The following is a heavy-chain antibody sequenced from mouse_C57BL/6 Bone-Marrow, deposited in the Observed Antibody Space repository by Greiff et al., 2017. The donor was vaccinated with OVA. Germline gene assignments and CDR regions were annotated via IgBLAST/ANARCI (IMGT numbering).Heavy chain of an antibody. V-gene: IGHV5-4*01. J-gene: IGHJ2*01. CDR3: ARDGYYVGY. D-gene: IGHD2-2*01. Sequence: EVTLVESGGGLVKPGGSLKLSCAASGFTFSSYAMSWVRQTPEKRLECVATISDGGSYTYYPDNVKGRFTISRDNAKNNLYLQMSHLKSEDTAMYYCARDGYYVGYWGQGTTLTVSS. CDR2: ISDGGSYT. CDR1: GFTFSSYA.